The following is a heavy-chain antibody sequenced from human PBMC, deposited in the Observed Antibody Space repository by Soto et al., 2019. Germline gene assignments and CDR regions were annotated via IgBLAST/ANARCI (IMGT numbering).Heavy chain of an antibody. D-gene: IGHD3-22*01. J-gene: IGHJ6*03. V-gene: IGHV4-39*07. CDR2: IYYSGST. Sequence: SETLSLTCTVSGGSISSSSYYWGWIRQPPGKGLEWIGSIYYSGSTYYNPSLKSRVTISVDTSKNQFSLKLSSVTAADTAVYYCARADYYDSSDAYYYYMDVWGKGTTVTVSS. CDR1: GGSISSSSYY. CDR3: ARADYYDSSDAYYYYMDV.